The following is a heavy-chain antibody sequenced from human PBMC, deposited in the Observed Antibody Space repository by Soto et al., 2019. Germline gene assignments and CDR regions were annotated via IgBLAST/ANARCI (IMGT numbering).Heavy chain of an antibody. CDR2: IKQDGSEK. V-gene: IGHV3-7*01. CDR1: GFTFSSYW. Sequence: SLRLSCAASGFTFSSYWMSWVRQAPGKGLEWVANIKQDGSEKYYVDSVKGRFTISRDNAKNSLYLQMNSLRAEDTAVYYCAGDKDGIDGYCSGGSCQRYNWFDPWGQG. D-gene: IGHD2-15*01. CDR3: AGDKDGIDGYCSGGSCQRYNWFDP. J-gene: IGHJ5*02.